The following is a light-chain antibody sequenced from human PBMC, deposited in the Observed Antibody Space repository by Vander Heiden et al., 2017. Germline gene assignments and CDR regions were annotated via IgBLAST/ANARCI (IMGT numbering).Light chain of an antibody. V-gene: IGKV3D-20*01. J-gene: IGKJ2*01. Sequence: EIVLTQYPATLSLSPGDRATLSCGASQIISNNYLAWYQQKPGLAPRLLIYEAYSRAAGIPDRFSGSGSGTDFTLTINRLEPEDFGIYYCQHYDNSPPYTFGQGTKLEIE. CDR3: QHYDNSPPYT. CDR1: QIISNNY. CDR2: EAY.